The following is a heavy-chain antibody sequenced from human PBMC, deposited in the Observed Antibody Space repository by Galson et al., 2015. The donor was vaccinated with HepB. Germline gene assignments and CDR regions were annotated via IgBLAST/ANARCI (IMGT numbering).Heavy chain of an antibody. V-gene: IGHV3-33*06. D-gene: IGHD3-10*01. CDR3: ANPFGASILDY. CDR1: GFTFSSYG. J-gene: IGHJ4*02. CDR2: IWYDGSNK. Sequence: SLRLSCAASGFTFSSYGMHWVRQAPGKGLEWVAVIWYDGSNKYYADSVKGRFTISRDNSKNTLYLQMNSLRAEDTAVYYCANPFGASILDYWGQGTLVTVSS.